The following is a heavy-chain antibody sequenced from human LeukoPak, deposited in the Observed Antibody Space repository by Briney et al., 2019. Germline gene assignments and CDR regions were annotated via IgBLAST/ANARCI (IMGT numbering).Heavy chain of an antibody. CDR1: GFTFSSYA. Sequence: GGSLRLSCAASGFTFSSYAISWVRQAPGKGLEWVSAISGSGGSTYYADSVKGRFTISRDNSKNTLYLQMNSLRAEGTAVYYCAKDVGVYGDYRFDYWGQGTLVTVSS. CDR3: AKDVGVYGDYRFDY. D-gene: IGHD4-17*01. CDR2: ISGSGGST. V-gene: IGHV3-23*01. J-gene: IGHJ4*02.